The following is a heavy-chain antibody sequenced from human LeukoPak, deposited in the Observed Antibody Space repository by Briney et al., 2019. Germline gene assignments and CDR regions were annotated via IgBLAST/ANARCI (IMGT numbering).Heavy chain of an antibody. J-gene: IGHJ4*02. CDR2: FYYTGST. CDR3: ARAVGASEEKKI. D-gene: IGHD1-26*01. Sequence: SETLSLTCTVSGGSISSFHWSWIRQPPGKGLEWIGYFYYTGSTTYNPSLKSRVTISVDTSKNQFSLKLSSVTAADTAVYYCARAVGASEEKKIWGQGILVTVSS. V-gene: IGHV4-59*01. CDR1: GGSISSFH.